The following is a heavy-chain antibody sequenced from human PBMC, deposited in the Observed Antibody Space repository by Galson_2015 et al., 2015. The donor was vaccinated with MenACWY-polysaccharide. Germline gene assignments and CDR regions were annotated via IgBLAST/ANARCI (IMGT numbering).Heavy chain of an antibody. J-gene: IGHJ3*02. Sequence: SVKVSCKASGHTFTSYDMNWVRQATGQGLEWMGWMNPNSGNTGYAQKFQGRVTMTRDTSISTAYMELTNLRSDDTAVYYCARAGYYDSSGYSLNAFDIWGQGTMVTVSS. CDR1: GHTFTSYD. CDR2: MNPNSGNT. D-gene: IGHD3-22*01. CDR3: ARAGYYDSSGYSLNAFDI. V-gene: IGHV1-8*01.